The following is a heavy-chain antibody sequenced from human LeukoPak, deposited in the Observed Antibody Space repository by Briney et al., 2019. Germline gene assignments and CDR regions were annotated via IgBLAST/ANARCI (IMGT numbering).Heavy chain of an antibody. D-gene: IGHD1-14*01. J-gene: IGHJ3*01. Sequence: GGSLRLSCEDPDFDFSDYIMNWFRQAPGKGPEWVSSISPSGSDTYYRDAVRGRFTISRDRATHSLLLQMSSLRVEDTALYYCARARIKGFRVQGVGPCALWGPGTMVSVSS. V-gene: IGHV3-21*06. CDR1: DFDFSDYI. CDR3: ARARIKGFRVQGVGPCAL. CDR2: ISPSGSDT.